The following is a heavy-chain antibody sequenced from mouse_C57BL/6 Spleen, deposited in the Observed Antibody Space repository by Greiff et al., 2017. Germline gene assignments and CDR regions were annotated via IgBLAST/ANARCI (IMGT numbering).Heavy chain of an antibody. Sequence: VQLQQPGAELVKPGASVKLSCKASGYTFTSYWMHWVKPRPGQGLEWIGMIHPNSGSTNYNEKFKSKDTLTVDKSSSTAYLQLSSLTSEDSAVDYCAITTVVAHWYFDVGGTGTTVTVSA. V-gene: IGHV1-64*01. CDR2: IHPNSGST. J-gene: IGHJ1*03. D-gene: IGHD1-1*01. CDR3: AITTVVAHWYFDV. CDR1: GYTFTSYW.